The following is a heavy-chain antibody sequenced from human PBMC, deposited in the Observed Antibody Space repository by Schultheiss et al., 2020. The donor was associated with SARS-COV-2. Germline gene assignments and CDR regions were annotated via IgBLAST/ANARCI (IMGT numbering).Heavy chain of an antibody. CDR3: ARVDSGSYSNFDY. CDR2: IYHSGST. Sequence: SETLSLTCTVSGGSISSGGYYWSWIRQHPGKGLEWIGEIYHSGSTNYNPSLKSRVTISVDKSKNQFSLKLSSVTAADTAVYYCARVDSGSYSNFDYWGQGTLVTVSS. V-gene: IGHV4-31*03. J-gene: IGHJ4*02. D-gene: IGHD1-26*01. CDR1: GGSISSGGYY.